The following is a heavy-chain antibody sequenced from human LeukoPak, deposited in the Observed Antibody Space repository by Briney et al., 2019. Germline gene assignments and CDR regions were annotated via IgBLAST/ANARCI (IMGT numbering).Heavy chain of an antibody. J-gene: IGHJ4*02. CDR1: GFTFSSYA. D-gene: IGHD3-16*02. CDR2: ISYDGSNK. CDR3: ARGPGIMITFGGVIGYHFDY. Sequence: PGGSLRLSCAASGFTFSSYAMHWVRQAPGKGLEWVAVISYDGSNKYYADSVKGRFTISRDNSKNTLYLQMNSLRAEDTAVYYCARGPGIMITFGGVIGYHFDYWGQGTLVTVSS. V-gene: IGHV3-30-3*01.